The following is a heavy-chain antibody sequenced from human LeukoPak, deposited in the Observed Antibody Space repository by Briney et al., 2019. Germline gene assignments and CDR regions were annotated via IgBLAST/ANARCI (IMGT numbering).Heavy chain of an antibody. CDR2: IYHSGST. CDR1: GGSISSSNW. Sequence: SETLSLTCAVSGGSISSSNWWSWVRQPPGKGLEWIGEIYHSGSTNYNPSLKSRVTISVDKSKNQFSLKLSSVTAAGTAVYYCAKYCSGGSCYSGFDYWGQGTLVTVSS. CDR3: AKYCSGGSCYSGFDY. V-gene: IGHV4-4*02. D-gene: IGHD2-15*01. J-gene: IGHJ4*02.